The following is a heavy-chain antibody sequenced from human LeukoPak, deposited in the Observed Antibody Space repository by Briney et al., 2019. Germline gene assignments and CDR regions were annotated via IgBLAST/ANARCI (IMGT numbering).Heavy chain of an antibody. CDR1: GGSFTIYS. CDR3: ARRVRSADYRLDY. J-gene: IGHJ4*02. CDR2: ISPSGNT. D-gene: IGHD4-11*01. Sequence: SEILSLTCAVYGGSFTIYSWTWIRQPPGKSLEWVGEISPSGNTQYNPSLKSRVTISLDASKSQFYLKLNSVTAADTAVYYCARRVRSADYRLDYWGQGTLVTVSS. V-gene: IGHV4-34*01.